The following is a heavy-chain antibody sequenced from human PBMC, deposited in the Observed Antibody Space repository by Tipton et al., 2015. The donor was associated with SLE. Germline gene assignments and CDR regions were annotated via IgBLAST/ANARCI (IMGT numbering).Heavy chain of an antibody. V-gene: IGHV3-48*03. CDR1: GFTFSSYE. Sequence: SLRLSCAASGFTFSSYEMNWVRQAPGKGLEWVSYISSSGSTIYYADSVKGRFTISRDNAKNSLYLQMNSLRAEDTAVYYCAREGAAITSAFDIWGQGTTVTVSS. J-gene: IGHJ3*02. CDR2: ISSSGSTI. D-gene: IGHD2-2*02. CDR3: AREGAAITSAFDI.